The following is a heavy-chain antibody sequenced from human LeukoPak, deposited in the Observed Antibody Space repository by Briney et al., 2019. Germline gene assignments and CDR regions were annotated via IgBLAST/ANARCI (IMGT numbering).Heavy chain of an antibody. CDR1: GFTFSTYS. V-gene: IGHV3-48*01. J-gene: IGHJ6*03. Sequence: GGSLRLSCAASGFTFSTYSMNWVRQAPGKGLEWVSYISSSSGTIYYADSVKGRFTISRDNAKNSLYLQMNSLRAEDTAVYYCARRSEFGVLYYMDVWGKVTTVTVSS. CDR3: ARRSEFGVLYYMDV. CDR2: ISSSSGTI. D-gene: IGHD3-16*01.